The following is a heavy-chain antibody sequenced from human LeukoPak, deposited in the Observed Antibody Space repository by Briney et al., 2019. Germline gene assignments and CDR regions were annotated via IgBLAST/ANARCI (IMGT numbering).Heavy chain of an antibody. CDR2: MNPNSGNT. V-gene: IGHV1-8*03. D-gene: IGHD6-6*01. CDR3: AREGAYSSSSYWFDP. CDR1: GYTFTSYD. J-gene: IGHJ5*02. Sequence: ASVKVPCKASGYTFTSYDINWVRQVTGQGLEWMGWMNPNSGNTGYAQKFQGRVTITRNTSISTAYMELSSLRSEDTAVYYCAREGAYSSSSYWFDPWGQGTLVTVSS.